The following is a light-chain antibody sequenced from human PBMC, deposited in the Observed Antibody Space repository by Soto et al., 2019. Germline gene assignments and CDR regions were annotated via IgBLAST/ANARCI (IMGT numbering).Light chain of an antibody. CDR1: QSVSSNH. CDR2: GAS. J-gene: IGKJ2*01. V-gene: IGKV3-20*01. CDR3: QQDGSSTYT. Sequence: DIVLTQSPSSLSLSPRDRATLSCRASQSVSSNHLAWYQQKPGDAPRLLIYGASRMETGIPDRFSGSGSGTDFTLTISRLEPEDFAVYYCQQDGSSTYTFGQGTKVEIK.